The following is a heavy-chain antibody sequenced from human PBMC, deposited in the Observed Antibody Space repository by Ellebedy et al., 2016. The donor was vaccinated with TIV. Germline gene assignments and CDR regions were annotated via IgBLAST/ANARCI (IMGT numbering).Heavy chain of an antibody. CDR1: GFTFSNYA. V-gene: IGHV3-23*01. CDR3: AKDQVGGDGRWVFDI. CDR2: IYGGGGSK. Sequence: PGGSLRLSCAASGFTFSNYAMAWVRPTPGKGLEWVSGIYGGGGSKYYTDSVKGRFTISRDNSKNTLFLQLNSLRGEDTAIYYCAKDQVGGDGRWVFDIWGQGTMVTVSS. D-gene: IGHD3-16*01. J-gene: IGHJ3*02.